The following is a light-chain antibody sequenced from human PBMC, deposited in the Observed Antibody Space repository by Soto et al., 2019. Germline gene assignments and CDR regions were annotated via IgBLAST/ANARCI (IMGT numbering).Light chain of an antibody. V-gene: IGKV3-11*01. Sequence: EIVLTQSPATLSLSPGERATLSCRASQSVGNNLAWYQQKPGQAPGLLIYEASTRATGIPARFSGSGSGTDFTLTISSLQPEDIATYYCQQYDNLPTFGGGTKVEIK. CDR1: QSVGNN. CDR3: QQYDNLPT. J-gene: IGKJ4*01. CDR2: EAS.